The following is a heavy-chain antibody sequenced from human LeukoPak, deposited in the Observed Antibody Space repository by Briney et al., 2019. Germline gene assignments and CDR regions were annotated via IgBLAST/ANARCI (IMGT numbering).Heavy chain of an antibody. Sequence: SETLSLTCTVSGDSISRYYWSWIRQPAGKGLEWIGRIYNGGIITYNPSLKSRVTMSIDTSNNQFSLRLRFVTAADTAVYYCARDSLVHPNRWFDPWGQGTLVIVSS. CDR3: ARDSLVHPNRWFDP. D-gene: IGHD6-13*01. V-gene: IGHV4-4*07. J-gene: IGHJ5*02. CDR1: GDSISRYY. CDR2: IYNGGII.